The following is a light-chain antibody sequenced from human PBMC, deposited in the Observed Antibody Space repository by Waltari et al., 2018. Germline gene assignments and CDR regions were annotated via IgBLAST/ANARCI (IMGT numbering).Light chain of an antibody. CDR1: RNNIGFYDL. Sequence: QSALTQPASVSGSPGQSITISCTGSRNNIGFYDLVSWYQQHPGKAPKLIIFDVIKRPSVVSERFSGSKSGNTASLTISGLETEDDADYYCCSYSGSSSFPYVFGPGTKVTVL. V-gene: IGLV2-23*02. CDR2: DVI. CDR3: CSYSGSSSFPYV. J-gene: IGLJ1*01.